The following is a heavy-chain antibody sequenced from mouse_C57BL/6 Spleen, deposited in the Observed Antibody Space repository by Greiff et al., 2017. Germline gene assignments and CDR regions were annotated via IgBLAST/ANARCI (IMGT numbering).Heavy chain of an antibody. D-gene: IGHD2-2*01. CDR2: ISSGGSYT. V-gene: IGHV5-6*01. J-gene: IGHJ1*03. CDR1: GFTFSSYG. Sequence: EVQLVESGGDLVKPGGSLKLSCAASGFTFSSYGMSWVRQTPDKRLEWVATISSGGSYTYYTDSVKGRFTISRDNAKNTLYLQMSSLKSEDTAMYYYSSNDGYDEGYFDVWGTGTTVTVSS. CDR3: SSNDGYDEGYFDV.